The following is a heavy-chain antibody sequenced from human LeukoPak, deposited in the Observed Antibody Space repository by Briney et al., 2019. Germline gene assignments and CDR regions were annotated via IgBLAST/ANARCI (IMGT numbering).Heavy chain of an antibody. Sequence: GGSLRLSCTASGFTFGDYAMSWFRQAPGKGLEWVGFIRSKAYGGTTEYAASVKGRFTISRDDSKSIAYLQMNSLKTEDTAVYYCTRDTDYGGNSIINYWGQGTLVTVSS. CDR3: TRDTDYGGNSIINY. CDR2: IRSKAYGGTT. CDR1: GFTFGDYA. V-gene: IGHV3-49*03. J-gene: IGHJ4*02. D-gene: IGHD4-23*01.